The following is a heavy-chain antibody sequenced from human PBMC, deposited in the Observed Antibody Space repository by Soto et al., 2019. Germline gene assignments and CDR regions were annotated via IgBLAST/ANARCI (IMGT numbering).Heavy chain of an antibody. V-gene: IGHV3-30-3*01. CDR3: ARDPFSPGGSGSNYYYGMDV. Sequence: GGSLRLSCAASGFTFSSYAMHWVRQAPGKGLEWVAVISYDGSNKYYADSVKGRFTISRDNSKNTLYLQMNSLRAEDTAVYYCARDPFSPGGSGSNYYYGMDVWGQGTTVTVS. CDR1: GFTFSSYA. D-gene: IGHD3-10*01. J-gene: IGHJ6*02. CDR2: ISYDGSNK.